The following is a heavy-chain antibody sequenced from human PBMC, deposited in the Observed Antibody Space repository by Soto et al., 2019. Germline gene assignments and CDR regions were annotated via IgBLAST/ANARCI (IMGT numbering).Heavy chain of an antibody. D-gene: IGHD6-6*01. V-gene: IGHV1-18*01. J-gene: IGHJ5*02. CDR1: GYTFTSYG. CDR3: PRGPTTASRIAARLGNWFDP. Sequence: QVQLVQSGAEVKKPGASVKVSCKASGYTFTSYGISWVRQAPGQGLEWMGWISAYNGNTNYAQKLQGRVTMTTDTSKSTAYMELRSLRADDPAVYYCPRGPTTASRIAARLGNWFDPWGQGTLVTVSS. CDR2: ISAYNGNT.